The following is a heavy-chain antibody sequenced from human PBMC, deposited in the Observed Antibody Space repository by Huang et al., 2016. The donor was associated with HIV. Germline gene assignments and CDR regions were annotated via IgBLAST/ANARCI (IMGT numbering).Heavy chain of an antibody. V-gene: IGHV4-30-4*08. Sequence: QVQLHESGPGLVKPSQTLSLTCTVSGGSISSGGYTYNWIRQPPGKGLEWIGYIYYHGDHYYHPSLKSRVSISVDPSKNQFSLKLSSMTAADTAVYYCAREGFYDLWSAFRRAVDAFDTWGQGTKVTVSS. CDR3: AREGFYDLWSAFRRAVDAFDT. D-gene: IGHD3-3*01. J-gene: IGHJ3*02. CDR1: GGSISSGGYT. CDR2: IYYHGDH.